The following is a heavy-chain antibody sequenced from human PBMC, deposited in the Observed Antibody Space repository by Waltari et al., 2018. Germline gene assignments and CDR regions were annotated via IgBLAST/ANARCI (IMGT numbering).Heavy chain of an antibody. CDR2: SNGDGGST. V-gene: IGHV3-74*01. D-gene: IGHD2-2*01. J-gene: IGHJ5*02. CDR3: TRTRYCRTTTCQVDWFDP. Sequence: QALGQGRLVVTRSNGDGGSTRYADSVKSLCSISRDSANKPLYHQIKSMRAEDTAVYYCTRTRYCRTTTCQVDWFDPWRQGTLVTVSS.